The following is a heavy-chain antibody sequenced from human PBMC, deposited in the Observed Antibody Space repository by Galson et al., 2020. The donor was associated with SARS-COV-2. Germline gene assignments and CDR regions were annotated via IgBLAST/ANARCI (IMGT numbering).Heavy chain of an antibody. CDR1: GGSLSGSY. D-gene: IGHD6-6*01. Sequence: SETLSLTCAVYGGSLSGSYWSWIRQPPGMGLKWVGEINHSGSTNRDPSLKSRVTISVDTSKNYLSLKLTSLTAADTAVYYCARVQKQLAFDYWGQGTLVTVSS. CDR2: INHSGST. J-gene: IGHJ4*02. CDR3: ARVQKQLAFDY. V-gene: IGHV4-34*01.